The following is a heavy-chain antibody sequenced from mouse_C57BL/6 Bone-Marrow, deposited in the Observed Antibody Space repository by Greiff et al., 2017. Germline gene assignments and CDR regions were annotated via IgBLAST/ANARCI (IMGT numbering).Heavy chain of an antibody. D-gene: IGHD1-1*01. CDR2: IDPSDSYT. CDR3: ARDYGISDAYYFDY. V-gene: IGHV1-69*01. CDR1: GYTFTSYW. Sequence: QVQLQQPGAELVMPGASVKLSCKASGYTFTSYWMHWVKQRPGQGLEWIGAIDPSDSYTNYNQKFKGKSTLTVDKSSSTAYMQLSSLTSEDSAVYYCARDYGISDAYYFDYGGQGTTLTGSS. J-gene: IGHJ2*01.